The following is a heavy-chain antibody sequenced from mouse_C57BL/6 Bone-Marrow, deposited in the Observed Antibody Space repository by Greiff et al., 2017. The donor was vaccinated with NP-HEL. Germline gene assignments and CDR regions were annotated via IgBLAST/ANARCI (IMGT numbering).Heavy chain of an antibody. CDR2: IDPSDSDT. J-gene: IGHJ4*01. Sequence: QVQLKESGAELVRPGSSVKLSCKASGYTFTSYWMHWVKQRPIQGLEWIGNIDPSDSDTHYNQKFKDKATLTVDKSSSTAYMQLSSLTSEDSAVYYCAIYYYCSSYYAMDYWGQGTSVTVSS. V-gene: IGHV1-52*01. D-gene: IGHD1-1*01. CDR1: GYTFTSYW. CDR3: AIYYYCSSYYAMDY.